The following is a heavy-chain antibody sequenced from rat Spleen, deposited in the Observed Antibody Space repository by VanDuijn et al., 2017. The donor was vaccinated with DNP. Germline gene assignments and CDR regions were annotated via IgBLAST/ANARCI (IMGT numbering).Heavy chain of an antibody. CDR2: ITNTGGSI. CDR3: ARQIYDYFDY. Sequence: EVQLVESGGGPVQPGRSLKLSCVASGFIFSNYWMTWIRQAPGKGLEWVASITNTGGSIYYPDSVKGRFTISRDNAQNTLYLQMDSLRSEDTATYYCARQIYDYFDYWGQGVMVTVSS. V-gene: IGHV5-31*01. CDR1: GFIFSNYW. J-gene: IGHJ2*01.